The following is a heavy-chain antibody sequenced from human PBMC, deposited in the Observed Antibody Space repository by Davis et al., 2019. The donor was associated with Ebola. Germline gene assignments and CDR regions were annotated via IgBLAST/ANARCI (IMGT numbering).Heavy chain of an antibody. Sequence: PSETLSPPCTVPGVSISSHYWSWIRQPPGKRPAWIGSIYYTGSAHYNSSLNSRVTISVDTSKNQFSLKLNAVTAADTAIYYCAERGGSVWGQGTLVTVSS. V-gene: IGHV4-59*11. CDR2: IYYTGSA. CDR3: AERGGSV. D-gene: IGHD3-16*01. CDR1: GVSISSHY. J-gene: IGHJ4*02.